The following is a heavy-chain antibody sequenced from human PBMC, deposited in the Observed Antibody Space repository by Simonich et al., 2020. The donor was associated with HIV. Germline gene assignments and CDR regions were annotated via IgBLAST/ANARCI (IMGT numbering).Heavy chain of an antibody. V-gene: IGHV1-2*06. J-gene: IGHJ4*02. CDR2: INPYSGGT. CDR3: ARGAHTYYYGSGRDY. D-gene: IGHD3-10*01. CDR1: GYTFTGYY. Sequence: QVQLVQSGAEVKKPGASVKVSCKASGYTFTGYYIHWVRQAPGQGLGWKGRINPYSGGTNYAQKFQGRVTMTRDTSISTAYMELSRLRSDDTAVYYCARGAHTYYYGSGRDYWGQGTLVTVSS.